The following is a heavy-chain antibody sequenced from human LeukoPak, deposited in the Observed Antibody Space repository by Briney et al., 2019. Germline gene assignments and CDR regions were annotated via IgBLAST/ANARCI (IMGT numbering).Heavy chain of an antibody. D-gene: IGHD5-12*01. CDR2: IDGAGSVT. CDR1: GFTFTSSW. J-gene: IGHJ3*01. Sequence: ESGGSLRLSCAASGFTFTSSWMCWARQAPGKGLEWLANIDGAGSVTNYVHSVRGRFTISRDNAKKSLYLQMNSLRVEDTAVYYCATDSGYNAFDVWGQGTMVSVSS. V-gene: IGHV3-7*01. CDR3: ATDSGYNAFDV.